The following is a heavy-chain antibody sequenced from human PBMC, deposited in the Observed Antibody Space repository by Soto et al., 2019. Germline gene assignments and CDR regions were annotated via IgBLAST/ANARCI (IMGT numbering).Heavy chain of an antibody. Sequence: PGESLKISCKGSGYSFTSYWIGWVRQMPGKGLEWMGIIYPGDSDTRYSPSFQGQVTISADKSISTAYLQWSSLKASDTAMYYCARSTGDYDILTGYYTPYYFDYWGQGTLVTVSS. V-gene: IGHV5-51*01. J-gene: IGHJ4*02. CDR1: GYSFTSYW. CDR3: ARSTGDYDILTGYYTPYYFDY. D-gene: IGHD3-9*01. CDR2: IYPGDSDT.